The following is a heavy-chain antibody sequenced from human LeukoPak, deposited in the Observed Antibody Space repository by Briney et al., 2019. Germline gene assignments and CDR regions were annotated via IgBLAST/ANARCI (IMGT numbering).Heavy chain of an antibody. Sequence: ASVKVSCKASGYTFTGYYMHWVRQAPGQGLEWMGWINPNSGGTNYAQKFQGRVTMTRDTSISTAYMELSRLRSDDTAVYYCARDVNSNSIAAATAGWFDPWGQGTLVTVSS. CDR3: ARDVNSNSIAAATAGWFDP. J-gene: IGHJ5*02. CDR2: INPNSGGT. V-gene: IGHV1-2*02. D-gene: IGHD6-13*01. CDR1: GYTFTGYY.